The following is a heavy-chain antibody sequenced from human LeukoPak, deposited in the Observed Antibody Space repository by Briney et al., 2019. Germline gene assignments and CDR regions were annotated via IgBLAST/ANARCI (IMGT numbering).Heavy chain of an antibody. D-gene: IGHD3-10*01. J-gene: IGHJ4*02. CDR2: ISGNGYST. V-gene: IGHV3-23*01. CDR1: GFTFDRYS. Sequence: GGSLRLSCAASGFTFDRYSMNWVRQAPGRGLEWVSTISGNGYSTLYADSVKGRFTISRDNSNNTLYLQMNALRADGAALYYCARDLLWFGESSVGWGQGSLVTVSS. CDR3: ARDLLWFGESSVG.